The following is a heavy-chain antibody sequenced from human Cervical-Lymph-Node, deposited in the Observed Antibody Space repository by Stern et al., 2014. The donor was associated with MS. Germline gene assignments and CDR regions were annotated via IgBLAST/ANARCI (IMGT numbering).Heavy chain of an antibody. V-gene: IGHV1-46*03. CDR2: INPSGGST. CDR3: ARDTKQQLSFDY. J-gene: IGHJ4*02. CDR1: GYTFTSYY. Sequence: VQLVESGAEVKKPGASVKVSCKASGYTFTSYYMHWVRQAPGQGLEWMGIINPSGGSTSYAQKFQGRVTMTRDTSTSTVYMELSSLRAEDTAVYYCARDTKQQLSFDYWGQGTLVTVSS. D-gene: IGHD6-13*01.